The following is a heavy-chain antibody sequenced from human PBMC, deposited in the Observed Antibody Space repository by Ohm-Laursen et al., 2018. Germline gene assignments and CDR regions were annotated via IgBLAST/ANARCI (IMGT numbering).Heavy chain of an antibody. V-gene: IGHV3-48*03. D-gene: IGHD2-21*01. CDR2: ISSGGSTI. CDR1: GFTFSNYE. J-gene: IGHJ4*02. Sequence: SLRLSCAASGFTFSNYEMNWVRQAPGKGLEWVSYISSGGSTIYYADSVKGRFTISRDNSKNTLNLQMNSLRTEDTAVYYCAGDPGDADTFDYWGQGTLVTVSS. CDR3: AGDPGDADTFDY.